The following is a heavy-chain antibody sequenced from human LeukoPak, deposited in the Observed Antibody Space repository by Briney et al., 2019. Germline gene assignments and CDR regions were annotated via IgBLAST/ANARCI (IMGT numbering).Heavy chain of an antibody. Sequence: SETLSLTCTVSGGSISSSSYYWGWIRQPPGKGLEWIGSIYYSGSTYYNPSLKSRVTISVDTSKNQFSLKLSSVTAADTAEYYCATGDYGYYYYYMDVWGKGTTVTVSS. CDR1: GGSISSSSYY. D-gene: IGHD4-17*01. CDR3: ATGDYGYYYYYMDV. J-gene: IGHJ6*03. CDR2: IYYSGST. V-gene: IGHV4-39*01.